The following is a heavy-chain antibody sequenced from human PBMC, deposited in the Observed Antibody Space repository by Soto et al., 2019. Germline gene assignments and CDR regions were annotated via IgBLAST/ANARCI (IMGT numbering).Heavy chain of an antibody. Sequence: QVQLVESGGGVVQPGRSLRLSCAASGFTFSSYGMHWVRQAPGKGLEWVAVISYDGSNKYYADSVKGRFTISRDNSKNTLYLQMNSLRAEDTDVYYCAKEAYGDYFDYWGQGTLVTVSS. CDR1: GFTFSSYG. CDR3: AKEAYGDYFDY. D-gene: IGHD4-17*01. J-gene: IGHJ4*02. CDR2: ISYDGSNK. V-gene: IGHV3-30*18.